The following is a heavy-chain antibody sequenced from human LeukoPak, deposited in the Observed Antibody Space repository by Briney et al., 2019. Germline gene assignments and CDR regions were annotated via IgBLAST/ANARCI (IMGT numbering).Heavy chain of an antibody. CDR3: ARDYGSGSYYFRYYFDY. CDR2: ISSSSSYI. J-gene: IGHJ4*02. Sequence: GGSLRLSCAASGFTFSSYSMNWVRQAPGKGLEWVSSISSSSSYIYYADSVKGRFTISRDNAKNSLYLQMNSLRAEDTAVYYCARDYGSGSYYFRYYFDYWGQGTLVTVSS. D-gene: IGHD1-26*01. V-gene: IGHV3-21*01. CDR1: GFTFSSYS.